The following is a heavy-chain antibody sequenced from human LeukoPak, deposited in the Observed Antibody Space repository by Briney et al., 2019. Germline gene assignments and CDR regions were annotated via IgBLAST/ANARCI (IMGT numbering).Heavy chain of an antibody. CDR2: ITAYNGNT. CDR3: VRGDLLAVVPY. Sequence: ASVKVSCKASGYTFINYGINWVRQAPGQGLEWMGWITAYNGNTNYAQKFQGRVTLTTDTSTSTAYMDLRSLRSDDTAVYYCVRGDLLAVVPYWGQGTLVTVSS. J-gene: IGHJ4*02. V-gene: IGHV1-18*01. D-gene: IGHD6-19*01. CDR1: GYTFINYG.